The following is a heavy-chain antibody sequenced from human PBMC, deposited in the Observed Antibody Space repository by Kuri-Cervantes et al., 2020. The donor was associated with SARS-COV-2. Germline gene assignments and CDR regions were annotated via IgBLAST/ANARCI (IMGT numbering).Heavy chain of an antibody. CDR2: ISYDGSNK. J-gene: IGHJ4*02. CDR3: ARDDDAVAGIHYFDY. D-gene: IGHD6-19*01. V-gene: IGHV3-30-3*01. Sequence: GGSLRLSCEVSGFLFSASAIHWVRQAPGKGLEWVAVISYDGSNKYYADSVKGRFTISRDNSKNTLYLQMNSLRAEDTAVYYCARDDDAVAGIHYFDYWGQGTLVTVSS. CDR1: GFLFSASA.